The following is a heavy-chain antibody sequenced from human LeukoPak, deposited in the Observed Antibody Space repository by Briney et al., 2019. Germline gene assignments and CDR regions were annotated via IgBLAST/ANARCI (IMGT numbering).Heavy chain of an antibody. V-gene: IGHV4-34*01. J-gene: IGHJ4*02. CDR3: ASGGLRVATILRPYYYFDY. Sequence: SETLSLTCAVYGGSFSGYYWSWIRQPPGKGLEWIGEINHSGSTNYNPSLKSRVTISVDTSKNQFSLKLSSVTAADTAVYYCASGGLRVATILRPYYYFDYWGQGTLVTVSS. CDR2: INHSGST. CDR1: GGSFSGYY. D-gene: IGHD5-12*01.